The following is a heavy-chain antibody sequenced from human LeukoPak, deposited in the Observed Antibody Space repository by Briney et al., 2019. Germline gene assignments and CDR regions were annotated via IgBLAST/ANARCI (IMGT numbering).Heavy chain of an antibody. CDR1: GFTFSSYS. CDR3: ARDPYGSGSYVWFDP. D-gene: IGHD3-10*01. CDR2: ISSSSSYI. Sequence: GSLRLSCAASGFTFSSYSMNWVRQAPGRGLEWVSSISSSSSYIYYADSVKGRFTISRDNAKNSLYLQMNSLRAEDTAVYYCARDPYGSGSYVWFDPWGQGTLVTVSS. V-gene: IGHV3-21*01. J-gene: IGHJ5*02.